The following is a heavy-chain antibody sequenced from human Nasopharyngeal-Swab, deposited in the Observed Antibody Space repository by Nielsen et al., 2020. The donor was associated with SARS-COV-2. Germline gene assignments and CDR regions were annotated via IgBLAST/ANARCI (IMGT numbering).Heavy chain of an antibody. D-gene: IGHD1-26*01. CDR2: ISYDGSNK. J-gene: IGHJ4*02. CDR1: GFTFSSYG. CDR3: AKPYSGSYYGYFDY. V-gene: IGHV3-30*18. Sequence: GESLKISCAASGFTFSSYGMHWVRQAPGKGLEWVAVISYDGSNKYYADSVKGRFTIPRDNSKNTLYLQMNSLRAEDTAVYYCAKPYSGSYYGYFDYWGQGTLVTVSS.